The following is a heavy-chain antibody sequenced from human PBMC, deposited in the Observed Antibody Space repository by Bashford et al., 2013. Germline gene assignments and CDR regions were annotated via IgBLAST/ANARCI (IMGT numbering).Heavy chain of an antibody. V-gene: IGHV3-30-3*01. D-gene: IGHD3-16*01. Sequence: GGSLRLSCAASGFTSSAYAMHWVRQTPGKGLEWVASLSFRGIKENYADSVKGRVTISRDHAKNTLYLQMNSLRPEDTAVYYCSREGDLNLGPAFDYWGPGALVTVSS. CDR3: SREGDLNLGPAFDY. CDR2: LSFRGIKE. J-gene: IGHJ4*02. CDR1: GFTSSAYA.